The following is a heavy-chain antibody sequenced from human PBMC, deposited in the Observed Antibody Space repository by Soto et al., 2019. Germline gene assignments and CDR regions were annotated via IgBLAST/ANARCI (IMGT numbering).Heavy chain of an antibody. V-gene: IGHV3-7*01. CDR1: GFTFSSYW. J-gene: IGHJ4*02. CDR3: CRGVIIRYFDY. D-gene: IGHD3-10*01. CDR2: IKQDGSEK. Sequence: PGGSLRLSCAASGFTFSSYWMSWVRQAPGKGLEWVANIKQDGSEKYYVDSVKGRFTISRDNAKNSLYLQMNSLRAEDTAVYYCCRGVIIRYFDYWGQGTLVTVSS.